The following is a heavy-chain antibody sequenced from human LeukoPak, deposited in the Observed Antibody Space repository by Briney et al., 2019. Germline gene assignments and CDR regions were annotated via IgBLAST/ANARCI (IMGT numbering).Heavy chain of an antibody. D-gene: IGHD3-3*01. CDR1: GFTFSTFA. CDR3: AKGEFWSACYN. Sequence: GGSLRLSCAASGFTFSTFAMNWVRQAPGKGLEWVSTISDAAGTTYYADSVRGRFTISRDNSKNTLYLQMNSLRAEDTAVYYCAKGEFWSACYNWGQGTLVTVSS. V-gene: IGHV3-23*01. CDR2: ISDAAGTT. J-gene: IGHJ4*02.